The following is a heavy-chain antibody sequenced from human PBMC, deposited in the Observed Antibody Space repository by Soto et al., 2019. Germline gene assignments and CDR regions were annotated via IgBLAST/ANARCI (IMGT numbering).Heavy chain of an antibody. CDR1: GFTFSSYG. D-gene: IGHD6-19*01. V-gene: IGHV3-33*06. CDR2: IWYDGSNK. J-gene: IGHJ4*02. CDR3: AKDRGGQQWLVQDY. Sequence: QVQLVESGGGVVQPGRSLRLSCAASGFTFSSYGMHWVRQAPGKGLEWVAVIWYDGSNKYYADSVKGRFTISRDNSKNTLYLQMNSLRAEDTAVYYCAKDRGGQQWLVQDYWGQGTLVTVSS.